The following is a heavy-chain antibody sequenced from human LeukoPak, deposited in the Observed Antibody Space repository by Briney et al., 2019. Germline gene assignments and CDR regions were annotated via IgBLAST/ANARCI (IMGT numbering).Heavy chain of an antibody. CDR3: AKAPVTSCRGAFCYPFDY. D-gene: IGHD2-15*01. CDR2: MSSSDDGR. V-gene: IGHV3-23*01. CDR1: GFSFSDYS. J-gene: IGHJ4*02. Sequence: GGSLRLSCAASGFSFSDYSINWVRQAPGKGLEWVSAMSSSDDGRYYAASVRGRFTISRDTSRSTLYLQMNSLRAEDAAVYYCAKAPVTSCRGAFCYPFDYWGQGTLVTVSS.